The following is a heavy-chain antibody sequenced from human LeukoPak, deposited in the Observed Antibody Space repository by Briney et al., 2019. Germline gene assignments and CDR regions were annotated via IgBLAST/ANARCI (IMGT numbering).Heavy chain of an antibody. J-gene: IGHJ4*02. Sequence: GGSLRLSCAASGFTFSDYNMRWIRQAPGKGLEWVSSISRSGSTKYYADSVKGRFTISRDNAKNSLYVQMNSLRPEDTALYYCARNVGSGYYYYFDYWGQGTLVTVSS. CDR2: ISRSGSTK. D-gene: IGHD3-22*01. V-gene: IGHV3-11*01. CDR3: ARNVGSGYYYYFDY. CDR1: GFTFSDYN.